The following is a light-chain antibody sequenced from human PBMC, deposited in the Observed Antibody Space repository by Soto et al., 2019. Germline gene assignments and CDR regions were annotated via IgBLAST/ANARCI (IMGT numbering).Light chain of an antibody. CDR3: SSYTSSSPYVV. CDR1: SSDVGGYNY. CDR2: DVS. J-gene: IGLJ2*01. V-gene: IGLV2-14*01. Sequence: QSALTQPASVYGSPGQSITISCTGTSSDVGGYNYVSWYQQHPGKAPKLMIYDVSNRPSGVSNRFSGSKSGNTASLTISGLQAEDEADYYCSSYTSSSPYVVFGGGTKLTVL.